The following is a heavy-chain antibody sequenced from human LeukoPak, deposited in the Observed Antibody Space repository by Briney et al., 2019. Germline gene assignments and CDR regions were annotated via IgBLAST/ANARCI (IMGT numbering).Heavy chain of an antibody. CDR3: TADGNCQTTSCY. V-gene: IGHV3-15*01. CDR1: GFTFSNAW. Sequence: PGGSLRLSCTASGFTFSNAWMSWVSQAPGKGLEWIGRIKSNVVGGTTEFAAPVKGRFTISRDDSRNTLYLQMNSLETEDTAVYYCTADGNCQTTSCYWGRGALVTVSS. CDR2: IKSNVVGGTT. D-gene: IGHD2-2*01. J-gene: IGHJ4*02.